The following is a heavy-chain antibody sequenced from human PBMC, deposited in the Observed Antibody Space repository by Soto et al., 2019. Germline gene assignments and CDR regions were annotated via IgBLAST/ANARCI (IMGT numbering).Heavy chain of an antibody. CDR3: ARDWSDGYNYCFDY. CDR2: IKQDGSEK. V-gene: IGHV3-7*05. J-gene: IGHJ4*02. D-gene: IGHD5-12*01. Sequence: GGSLRLSCAASGFTFSSHWMSWVRQAPGKGLEWVANIKQDGSEKNYVDSVKGRFTISRDNAKNSLYLQMDSLRVEDTAVYYCARDWSDGYNYCFDYWGQGPLVTVSS. CDR1: GFTFSSHW.